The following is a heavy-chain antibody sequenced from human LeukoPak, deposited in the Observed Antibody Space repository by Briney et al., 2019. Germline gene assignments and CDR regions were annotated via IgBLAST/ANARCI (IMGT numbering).Heavy chain of an antibody. J-gene: IGHJ4*02. CDR3: TRYNNDHFDY. CDR1: GFTFGGYG. CDR2: IAYDGSRA. Sequence: PGGSLRLSCAGSGFTFGGYGMHWFRQPPGKGLKWVAVIAYDGSRAFYADSVKGRFTISRDNSKNTMSVQMDDLRAEDTAVYYCTRYNNDHFDYWGQGTLVTVSS. V-gene: IGHV3-33*01. D-gene: IGHD1-14*01.